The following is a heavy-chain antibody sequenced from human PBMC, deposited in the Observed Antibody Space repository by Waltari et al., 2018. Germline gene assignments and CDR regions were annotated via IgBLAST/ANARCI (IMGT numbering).Heavy chain of an antibody. Sequence: QVYLVQSGAEVKKPGASVKVSCKASGYTFTKYSMHWVRQAPGQGLEWMGWIHGDNGNTKYSKKCQDRLTISKDTSATTVYMELSSLTSEDTAVYYCAKTQYDFWSAYFDYWGQGTLVTVSS. CDR1: GYTFTKYS. CDR3: AKTQYDFWSAYFDY. V-gene: IGHV1-3*01. CDR2: IHGDNGNT. D-gene: IGHD3-3*01. J-gene: IGHJ4*02.